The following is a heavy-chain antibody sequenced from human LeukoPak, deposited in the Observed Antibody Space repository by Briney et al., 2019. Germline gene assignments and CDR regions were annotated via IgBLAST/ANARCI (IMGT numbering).Heavy chain of an antibody. D-gene: IGHD1-7*01. CDR2: VNPNSGGT. V-gene: IGHV1-2*02. Sequence: GASVKVSCKASGYTFTGYYMHWVRQAPGQGLEWMGWVNPNSGGTNYAQKFQGRVTMTRDMSTSTVYMELSSLRSEDTAVYYCARNSGNYWDDAFDIWGQGTMVAVSS. CDR3: ARNSGNYWDDAFDI. CDR1: GYTFTGYY. J-gene: IGHJ3*02.